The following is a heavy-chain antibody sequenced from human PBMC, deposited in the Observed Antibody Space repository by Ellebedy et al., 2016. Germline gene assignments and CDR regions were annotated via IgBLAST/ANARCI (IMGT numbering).Heavy chain of an antibody. CDR3: ARGSPGRGRYFDY. CDR2: IYYSGST. V-gene: IGHV4-59*06. CDR1: GGSISGYY. D-gene: IGHD3-10*01. Sequence: SETLSLXXTVSGGSISGYYWSWIRQPAGKGLEWIGYIYYSGSTYYNPSLKSRVTISVDTSKNQFSLKLSSVTAADTAVYYCARGSPGRGRYFDYWGQGTLVTVSS. J-gene: IGHJ4*02.